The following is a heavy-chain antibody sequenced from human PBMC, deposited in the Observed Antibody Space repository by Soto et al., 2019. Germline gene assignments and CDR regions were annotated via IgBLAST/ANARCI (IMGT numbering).Heavy chain of an antibody. J-gene: IGHJ4*02. CDR1: GFTFSSYG. D-gene: IGHD6-13*01. CDR3: AKDRGPYSSPTLDY. Sequence: GGSLRLSCAASGFTFSSYGMHWVRQAPGKGLEWVAVISYDGSNKYYADSVKGRFTISRDNSKNTLYLQMNSLRAEDTAVYYCAKDRGPYSSPTLDYWGQGTLVTVSS. V-gene: IGHV3-30*18. CDR2: ISYDGSNK.